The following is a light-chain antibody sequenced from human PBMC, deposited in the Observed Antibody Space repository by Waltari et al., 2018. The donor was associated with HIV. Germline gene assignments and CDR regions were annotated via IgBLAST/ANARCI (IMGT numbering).Light chain of an antibody. J-gene: IGKJ4*01. V-gene: IGKV1-9*01. CDR3: QQLNSYPLT. Sequence: DIHLTQSPSFLSASVGDRVTITCRASQGIGNHLAWYQQKPGRAPKLLVYTVSTLQPGVPSRFIGSGSGTDFALTISRLQTEDFATFFCQQLNSYPLTFGGGTKLEIK. CDR2: TVS. CDR1: QGIGNH.